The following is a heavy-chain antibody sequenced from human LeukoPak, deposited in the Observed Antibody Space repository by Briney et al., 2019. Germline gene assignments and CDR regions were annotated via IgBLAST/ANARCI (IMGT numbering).Heavy chain of an antibody. J-gene: IGHJ6*03. CDR2: IYTSGST. D-gene: IGHD2-2*01. V-gene: IGHV4-4*07. Sequence: SETLSLTCTVSGGSISSYYWSWIRQPAGKGLEWIGRIYTSGSTNYNPSLKSRVTMSVDTSKNQFSLKLSSVTAADTAVYYCARCLKGRSTNLYYYYYMDVWGKGTTVTVSS. CDR1: GGSISSYY. CDR3: ARCLKGRSTNLYYYYYMDV.